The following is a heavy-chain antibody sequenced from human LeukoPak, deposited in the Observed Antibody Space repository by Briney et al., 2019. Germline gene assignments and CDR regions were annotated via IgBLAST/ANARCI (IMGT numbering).Heavy chain of an antibody. CDR2: ISGSGGST. D-gene: IGHD2-15*01. Sequence: GGSLRLSCAASGFTVSSNYMSWVRQAPGKGLEWVSAISGSGGSTYYADSVKGRFTISRDNSKNTLYLQMNSLRAEDTAVYYCAKEAGVVVAATAPDYWGQGTLVTVSS. CDR1: GFTVSSNY. J-gene: IGHJ4*02. V-gene: IGHV3-23*01. CDR3: AKEAGVVVAATAPDY.